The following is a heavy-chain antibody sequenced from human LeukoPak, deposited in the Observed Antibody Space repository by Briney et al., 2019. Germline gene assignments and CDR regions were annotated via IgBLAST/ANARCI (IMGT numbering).Heavy chain of an antibody. J-gene: IGHJ4*02. D-gene: IGHD2-21*02. Sequence: GASVKVSCTASGGTFSSYAISWVRQAPGQGLEWMGGIIPIFGTANYAQKFQGRVTITADESTSTAYMELSSLRSEDTAVYYCARDGGGDQNPHYWGQGTLITVSS. CDR2: IIPIFGTA. CDR3: ARDGGGDQNPHY. V-gene: IGHV1-69*13. CDR1: GGTFSSYA.